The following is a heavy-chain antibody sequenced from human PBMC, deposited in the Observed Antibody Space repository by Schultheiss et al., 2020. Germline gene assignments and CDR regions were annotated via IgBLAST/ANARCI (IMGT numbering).Heavy chain of an antibody. Sequence: SETLSLTCTVSGGSISSGSPYWSWIRQPAGKGLEWIGRIYTSGSTYYNPSLKSRVTISVDRSKNQFSLKLSSVTAADTAVYYCARDTPLYGMDVWGQGTTVTVSS. CDR2: IYTSGST. J-gene: IGHJ6*02. CDR1: GGSISSGSPY. D-gene: IGHD2-15*01. V-gene: IGHV4-61*02. CDR3: ARDTPLYGMDV.